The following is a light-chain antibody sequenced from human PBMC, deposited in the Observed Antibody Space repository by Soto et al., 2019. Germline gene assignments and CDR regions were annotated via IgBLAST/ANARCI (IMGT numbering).Light chain of an antibody. J-gene: IGKJ1*01. CDR2: KAS. Sequence: DIQMTQSPSTLSASVGDRVTITCRASQSISSWLAWYQQKPGKAPKLLIYKASSLESGVPSRFSGSGSGTEFTLTISSLQPDDVATYSCQQYHRYSSWTFGQGTKVEIK. V-gene: IGKV1-5*03. CDR3: QQYHRYSSWT. CDR1: QSISSW.